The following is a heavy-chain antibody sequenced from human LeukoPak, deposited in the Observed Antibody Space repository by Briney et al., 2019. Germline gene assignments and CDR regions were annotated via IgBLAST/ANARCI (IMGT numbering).Heavy chain of an antibody. V-gene: IGHV4-61*02. D-gene: IGHD4-17*01. CDR3: AREKRDYGDYVWFDP. CDR1: GGSISSGSYY. Sequence: SETLSLTCTVSGGSISSGSYYWSWIRQPAGKELEWIGRIYTTGSTNYSPSLKSRVTISADTSKNQFSLKLSSVTAADTAVYYCAREKRDYGDYVWFDPWGQGTLVTVSS. J-gene: IGHJ5*02. CDR2: IYTTGST.